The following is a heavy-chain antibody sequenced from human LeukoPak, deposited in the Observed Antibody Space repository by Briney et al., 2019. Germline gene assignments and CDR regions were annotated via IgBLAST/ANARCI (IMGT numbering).Heavy chain of an antibody. D-gene: IGHD1-26*01. CDR2: INPNTGDT. V-gene: IGHV1-2*02. CDR3: ARKREGAYGMDV. Sequence: ASVKVSCKASGYTLSGYYIHWVRQAPGQGLEWMGWINPNTGDTNYAQDFQGRVTMTRDTSITTAYMELSRLRSDDTALYYCARKREGAYGMDVWSQGTTVTVSS. J-gene: IGHJ6*02. CDR1: GYTLSGYY.